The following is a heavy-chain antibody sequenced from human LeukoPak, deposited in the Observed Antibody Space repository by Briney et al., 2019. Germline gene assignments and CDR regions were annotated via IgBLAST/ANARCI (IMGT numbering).Heavy chain of an antibody. V-gene: IGHV3-23*01. Sequence: GGSLRLSCAASGFTFSNYAMSWVRQAPGKGLEWVSSITGTGGSTYYAGSVKGRFTLSRDNSKNTLYLQMNSLRAEDTAVYYCARVIAAAGRGRGYYFDYWGQGTLVTVSS. CDR1: GFTFSNYA. J-gene: IGHJ4*02. D-gene: IGHD6-13*01. CDR3: ARVIAAAGRGRGYYFDY. CDR2: ITGTGGST.